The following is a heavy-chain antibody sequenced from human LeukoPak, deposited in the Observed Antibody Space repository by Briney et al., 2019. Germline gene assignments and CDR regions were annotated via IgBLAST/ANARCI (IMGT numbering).Heavy chain of an antibody. CDR3: ARERSYTLVAGTYPGAY. CDR2: TNPNSDGT. CDR1: GYTFTDYY. V-gene: IGHV1-2*02. D-gene: IGHD1-26*01. J-gene: IGHJ4*02. Sequence: ASVKVSCKASGYTFTDYYIHWVRQAPGQGLEWMGWTNPNSDGTEYAEEFQGRVTMTRDTSISTAYMELSKLRSDDTAVFYCARERSYTLVAGTYPGAYWGQGTLVSVSS.